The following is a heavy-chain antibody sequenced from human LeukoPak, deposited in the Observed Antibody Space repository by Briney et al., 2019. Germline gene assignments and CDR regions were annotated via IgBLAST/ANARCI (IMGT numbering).Heavy chain of an antibody. Sequence: GGSLRLSCAASGFIFKKYWMNWVRQVPGKGLECLANIKEDGSETYYADSVKGRFTISRGNPKNLLFLQINSLRVEDTAVYYCARETPRRGETRDGYRWGQGTVVTVSS. CDR1: GFIFKKYW. V-gene: IGHV3-7*01. CDR3: ARETPRRGETRDGYR. J-gene: IGHJ4*02. D-gene: IGHD5-24*01. CDR2: IKEDGSET.